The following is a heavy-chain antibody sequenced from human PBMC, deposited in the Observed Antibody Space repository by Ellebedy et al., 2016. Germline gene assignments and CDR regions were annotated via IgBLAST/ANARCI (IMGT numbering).Heavy chain of an antibody. CDR3: AREGYTEMATLNLDY. V-gene: IGHV4-4*02. CDR1: GDSITAGW. CDR2: IFHSGRP. Sequence: SETLSLTCTVSGDSITAGWWSWVRQSPDKGLEWIGEIFHSGRPNYNASLKSRVTISVDKSKNQISLELTSVTAADTAVYYCAREGYTEMATLNLDYWGQGTLVTVSS. J-gene: IGHJ4*02. D-gene: IGHD5-24*01.